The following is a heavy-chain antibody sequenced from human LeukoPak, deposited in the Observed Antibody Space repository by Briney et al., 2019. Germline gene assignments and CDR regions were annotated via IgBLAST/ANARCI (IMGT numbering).Heavy chain of an antibody. CDR1: GYTFTSYY. Sequence: ASVKVSCKASGYTFTSYYMHWVRQAPGKGLEWMGGFDPEDGETIYAQKFQGRVTMTEDTSTDTAYMELSSLRSEDTAVYYCARAGYHVVTKYWGQGTLVTVSS. CDR2: FDPEDGET. D-gene: IGHD4-23*01. J-gene: IGHJ4*02. CDR3: ARAGYHVVTKY. V-gene: IGHV1-24*01.